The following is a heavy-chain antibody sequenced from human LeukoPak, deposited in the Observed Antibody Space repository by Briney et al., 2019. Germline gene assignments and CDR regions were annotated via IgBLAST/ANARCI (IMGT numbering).Heavy chain of an antibody. V-gene: IGHV4-39*01. CDR2: IYYSGST. J-gene: IGHJ4*02. CDR3: ARLSGSYYSDFDY. CDR1: GGSLSSSSYY. D-gene: IGHD1-26*01. Sequence: SETLSLTCTVSGGSLSSSSYYWGWIRQPPGTGLEWIGSIYYSGSTYYNPSLKSRVTISVDTSKNQFSLKLSSVTAADTAVYYCARLSGSYYSDFDYWGQGTLVTVSS.